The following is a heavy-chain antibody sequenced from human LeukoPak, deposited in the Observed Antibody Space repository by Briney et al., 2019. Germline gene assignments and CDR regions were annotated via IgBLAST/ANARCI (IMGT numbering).Heavy chain of an antibody. D-gene: IGHD4-17*01. V-gene: IGHV4-39*07. J-gene: IGHJ4*02. CDR1: GGSISSSSYY. CDR3: ARVKEGNYGDYLGY. Sequence: SETLSLTCTVSGGSISSSSYYWGWIRQPPGKGLEWIGSIYYSGSTYYNPSLKSRATISVDTSKNQFSLKLSSVTAADTAVYYCARVKEGNYGDYLGYWGQGTLVTVSS. CDR2: IYYSGST.